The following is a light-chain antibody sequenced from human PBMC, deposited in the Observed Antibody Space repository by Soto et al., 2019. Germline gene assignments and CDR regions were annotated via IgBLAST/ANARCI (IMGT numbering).Light chain of an antibody. CDR3: QQYNSWPPLT. CDR1: QAIRSN. J-gene: IGKJ4*01. V-gene: IGKV3-15*01. CDR2: DAS. Sequence: EIVMTQSPATLSVSPGERATLSCRASQAIRSNLAWYQQKPGQAPRLLIYDASSRATGVPARFSGSGSGTDFTISISSLQSEDSAVYFCQQYNSWPPLTFGGGTKVDIK.